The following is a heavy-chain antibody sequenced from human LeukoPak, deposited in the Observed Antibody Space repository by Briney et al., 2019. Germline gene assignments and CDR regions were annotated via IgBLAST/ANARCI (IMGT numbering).Heavy chain of an antibody. D-gene: IGHD1-26*01. Sequence: GESLKISCKGSGYSFTTYWIGWVRQMPGKGLEWMGIIYPGDSDTRYSPSFQGQVTISADKSISTAYLQWSSLKASDTAMYYCASYDSGSYSAEYFQHWGQGTLVTVSS. J-gene: IGHJ1*01. CDR1: GYSFTTYW. CDR2: IYPGDSDT. V-gene: IGHV5-51*01. CDR3: ASYDSGSYSAEYFQH.